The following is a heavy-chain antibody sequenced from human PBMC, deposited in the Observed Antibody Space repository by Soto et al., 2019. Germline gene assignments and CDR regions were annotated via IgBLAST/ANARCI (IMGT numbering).Heavy chain of an antibody. J-gene: IGHJ5*02. CDR1: GGSFSGYY. CDR3: ARSPPMVRGVIRWFDP. Sequence: QVQLQQWGAGLLKPSETLSLTCAVYGGSFSGYYWSWIRQPPGKGLEWIGEINHSGSTNYNPSPKHRVTISVDTSKNQFSLKLSSVTAADTAVYYCARSPPMVRGVIRWFDPWGQGTLVTVSS. D-gene: IGHD3-10*01. CDR2: INHSGST. V-gene: IGHV4-34*01.